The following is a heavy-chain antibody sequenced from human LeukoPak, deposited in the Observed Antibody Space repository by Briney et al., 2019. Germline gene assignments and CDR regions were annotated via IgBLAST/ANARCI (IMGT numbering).Heavy chain of an antibody. D-gene: IGHD3-22*01. CDR3: AKNARSALFLQGSYYYHYMDV. V-gene: IGHV3-23*01. CDR2: ISGIGRST. CDR1: GLTSRGDG. J-gene: IGHJ6*03. Sequence: RGTLRLSRAASGLTSRGDGMSGVRPAPGKGLEWVSAISGIGRSTYYAASVKGRFTISRGNSKNTLYLQMNSLRAEDTAVYYCAKNARSALFLQGSYYYHYMDVWGKGTTVTISS.